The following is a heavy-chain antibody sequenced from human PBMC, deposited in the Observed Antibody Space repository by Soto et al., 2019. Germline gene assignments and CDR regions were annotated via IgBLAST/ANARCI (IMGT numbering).Heavy chain of an antibody. CDR3: AREASAVISLDY. CDR1: GYTFTNYG. Sequence: ASVKVSCKASGYTFTNYGISWVRQAPGQGLEWVGWFNPNSGDTIYAQKFQGRVTLTRDTSIGTAYMELYSLTSDDTAVYYCAREASAVISLDYWGQGTLVT. V-gene: IGHV1-2*02. CDR2: FNPNSGDT. J-gene: IGHJ4*02. D-gene: IGHD6-19*01.